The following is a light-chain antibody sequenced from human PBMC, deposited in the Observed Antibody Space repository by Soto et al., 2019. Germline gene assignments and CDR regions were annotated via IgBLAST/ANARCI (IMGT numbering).Light chain of an antibody. CDR2: GAS. Sequence: EIVMTQSPATLSVSPGERATLSCRASQSVRSNLAWYQQKPGQAPRLLIYGASTRATGIPARFSGSGSGTEFTLTISSLQSEDFAVYYCHQYNNCPPLTFGGGTKVEIK. CDR3: HQYNNCPPLT. J-gene: IGKJ4*01. V-gene: IGKV3-15*01. CDR1: QSVRSN.